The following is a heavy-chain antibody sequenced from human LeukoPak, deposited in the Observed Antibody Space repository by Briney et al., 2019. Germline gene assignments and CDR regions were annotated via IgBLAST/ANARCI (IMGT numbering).Heavy chain of an antibody. J-gene: IGHJ2*01. CDR2: IYYSGST. Sequence: PSETLSLTCTVSGGSISSSSYHWGWIRQPPGKGLEWIGSIYYSGSTNYNPSLKSRVTISVDKSKNEFSLNLSSVTAADTAVYYCARDSPAYCSGGNCYNWYFDLWGRGTLVSVSS. V-gene: IGHV4-39*07. CDR3: ARDSPAYCSGGNCYNWYFDL. D-gene: IGHD2-15*01. CDR1: GGSISSSSYH.